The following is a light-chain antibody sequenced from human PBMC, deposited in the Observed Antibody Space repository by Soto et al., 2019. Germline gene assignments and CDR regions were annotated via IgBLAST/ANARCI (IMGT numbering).Light chain of an antibody. J-gene: IGLJ2*01. Sequence: QSALTQPASVSGSPGQSITISCTGTNSDIGYYNFVSWYQHHPGKAPKLMIYDVSNRPSGVSNRVSGSKSGNTASLTISGLQVEDEADYYCSSFTTSSALVVGGGTKLTVL. CDR1: NSDIGYYNF. V-gene: IGLV2-14*03. CDR3: SSFTTSSALV. CDR2: DVS.